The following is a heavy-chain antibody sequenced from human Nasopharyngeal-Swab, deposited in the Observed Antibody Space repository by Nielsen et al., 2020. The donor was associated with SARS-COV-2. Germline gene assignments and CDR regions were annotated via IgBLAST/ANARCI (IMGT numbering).Heavy chain of an antibody. D-gene: IGHD2-15*01. CDR2: ISSSSSTI. V-gene: IGHV3-48*02. CDR3: ARVSYCSGGSCYSYYGMDV. Sequence: GESLKISCAASGFTFSSYWMSWVRQAPGKGLEWVSYISSSSSTIYYADSVKGRFTISRDNAKNSLYLQMNSLRDEDTAVYYCARVSYCSGGSCYSYYGMDVWGQGTTVTVSS. J-gene: IGHJ6*02. CDR1: GFTFSSYW.